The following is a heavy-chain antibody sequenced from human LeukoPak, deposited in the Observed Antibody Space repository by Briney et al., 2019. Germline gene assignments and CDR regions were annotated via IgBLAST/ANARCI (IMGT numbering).Heavy chain of an antibody. CDR2: TSSSDAGT. D-gene: IGHD2-21*01. Sequence: GGSLRLSCAASGFTLSTYAMSWVRQTPGKGLEWVAATSSSDAGTYHADSVRGRFTISRDNSKNTLYLQMNSLRAEDAAVYFCAKAPVTSCRGAYCYPFDYWGQGTLVTVSS. J-gene: IGHJ4*02. CDR3: AKAPVTSCRGAYCYPFDY. CDR1: GFTLSTYA. V-gene: IGHV3-23*01.